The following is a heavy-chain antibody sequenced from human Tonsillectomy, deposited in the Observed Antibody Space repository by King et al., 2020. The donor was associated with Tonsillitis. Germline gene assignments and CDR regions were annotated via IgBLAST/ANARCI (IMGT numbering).Heavy chain of an antibody. CDR2: IRSSTGTI. D-gene: IGHD3-10*01. CDR1: GFTFGGDG. Sequence: VQLVESGGGLVQPGGSLRLSCEVSGFTFGGDGMNWVRQAPGKGLKWISYIRSSTGTIYYADSVKGRFTISADNARNSVYLQMNSLRVEDTAVYYCARAPMVRGVITYFDYWGQGTLVTVSS. CDR3: ARAPMVRGVITYFDY. V-gene: IGHV3-48*01. J-gene: IGHJ4*02.